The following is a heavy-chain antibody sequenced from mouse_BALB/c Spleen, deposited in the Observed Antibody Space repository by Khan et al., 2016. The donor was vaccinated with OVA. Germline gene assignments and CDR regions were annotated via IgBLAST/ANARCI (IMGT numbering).Heavy chain of an antibody. V-gene: IGHV1S81*02. Sequence: QVQLKQSGAELVNPGASVNLSCKASGYTLTSYWMHWVKQRPGQGLEWIGVINPSNGRTNYNEKFKSKATLTVDKSSSAAYMQLSSPTAEDSAVYYCARLLINFDYWGQGTTLTVSA. CDR1: GYTLTSYW. J-gene: IGHJ2*01. CDR3: ARLLINFDY. CDR2: INPSNGRT. D-gene: IGHD2-1*01.